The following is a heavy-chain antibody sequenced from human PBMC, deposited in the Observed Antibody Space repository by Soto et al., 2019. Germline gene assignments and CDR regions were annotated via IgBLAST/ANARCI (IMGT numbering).Heavy chain of an antibody. CDR1: GGTFSSYA. D-gene: IGHD2-21*02. J-gene: IGHJ6*02. CDR2: IIPILGTA. V-gene: IGHV1-69*10. Sequence: SVKVSCKASGGTFSSYAISWVRQAPGQGLEWMGGIIPILGTANYAQKFQGRVTITADKSTSTAYMELSSLRSEDTAVYYCATVVTAASYYYYGMDVWGQGTTVTVSS. CDR3: ATVVTAASYYYYGMDV.